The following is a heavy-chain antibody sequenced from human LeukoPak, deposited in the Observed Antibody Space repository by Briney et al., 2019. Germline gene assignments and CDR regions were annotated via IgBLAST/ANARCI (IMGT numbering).Heavy chain of an antibody. J-gene: IGHJ4*02. CDR2: IYSGGST. V-gene: IGHV3-53*01. CDR3: AREGLDSGYEN. CDR1: GFTVSSNY. D-gene: IGHD5-12*01. Sequence: GGSLRLSCAASGFTVSSNYMSWVRQAPGKGLEWASVIYSGGSTYYADSVKGRFTISRDNSKNTLYLQMNSLRAEDTAVYYCAREGLDSGYENWGQGTLVTVSS.